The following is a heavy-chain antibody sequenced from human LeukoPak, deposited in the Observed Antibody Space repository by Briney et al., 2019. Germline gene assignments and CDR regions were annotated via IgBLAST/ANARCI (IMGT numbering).Heavy chain of an antibody. J-gene: IGHJ6*03. CDR1: GFTFSSYA. D-gene: IGHD2-15*01. CDR3: ARVAGYCSGGSCSYYYYYMDV. V-gene: IGHV3-30*04. CDR2: ISYDGSNK. Sequence: PGGSLRLSCAASGFTFSSYAMHWVRQAPGKGLEWVAVISYDGSNKYYADSVKGRFTISRDNSKNTLYLQMNSLRAEDTAVYYCARVAGYCSGGSCSYYYYYMDVWGKGTTVTVSS.